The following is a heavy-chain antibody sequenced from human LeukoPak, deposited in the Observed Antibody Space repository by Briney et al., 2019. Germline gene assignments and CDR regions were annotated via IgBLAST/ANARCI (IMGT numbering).Heavy chain of an antibody. CDR2: ISSSSSTI. J-gene: IGHJ4*02. CDR3: ARDNLGYCSGGSCYPQFDY. V-gene: IGHV3-48*01. CDR1: GFTFSSYS. D-gene: IGHD2-15*01. Sequence: GGSLRLSCAASGFTFSSYSMNWVRQAPGKGLEWVSYISSSSSTIYYADSVKGRFTISRDNAKNSLYLQMNSLRAEDTAVYYCARDNLGYCSGGSCYPQFDYWGQGTLVTVSS.